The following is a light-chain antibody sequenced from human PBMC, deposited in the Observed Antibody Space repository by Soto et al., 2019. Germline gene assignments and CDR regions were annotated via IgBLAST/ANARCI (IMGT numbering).Light chain of an antibody. Sequence: EIVLSQSPATLSLSPGERATLSCRASQSISTYLAWYQQKPGQAPRLLIYDASKRATGIPARFGGSGSGTAFTLTISSLEPEDFAVYYCQQRSKWPPPFGGGTKVEIK. CDR1: QSISTY. CDR3: QQRSKWPPP. V-gene: IGKV3-11*01. CDR2: DAS. J-gene: IGKJ4*01.